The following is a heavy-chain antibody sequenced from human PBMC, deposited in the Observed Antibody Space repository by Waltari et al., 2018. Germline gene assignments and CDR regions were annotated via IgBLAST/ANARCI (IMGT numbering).Heavy chain of an antibody. D-gene: IGHD6-19*01. CDR3: ARDAPGIAVAGIDY. V-gene: IGHV1-2*02. J-gene: IGHJ4*02. CDR2: SNPNSGVK. Sequence: QVQLVQSGAEVKKPGASVKVSCKASGYTFTGYYMHWVRQAPGQVLEWKGCSNPNSGVKNYAAKFQGMVTMTRDTSIRAAYMELSRLRSDDTAVYYCARDAPGIAVAGIDYWGQGTLVTVSS. CDR1: GYTFTGYY.